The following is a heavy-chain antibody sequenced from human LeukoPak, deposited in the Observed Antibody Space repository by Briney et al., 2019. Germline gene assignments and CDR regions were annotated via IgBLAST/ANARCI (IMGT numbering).Heavy chain of an antibody. CDR2: INHSGST. V-gene: IGHV4-34*01. Sequence: SETLSLTCAVYGGSFSGYYWSWIRQPPGKGLEWIGEINHSGSTNYNPSLKSRVTISVDTSKNQFSLKLSSVTAADTAVYYCARRRVGAYPDYWGQGTLVTVSS. CDR1: GGSFSGYY. J-gene: IGHJ4*02. CDR3: ARRRVGAYPDY. D-gene: IGHD1-26*01.